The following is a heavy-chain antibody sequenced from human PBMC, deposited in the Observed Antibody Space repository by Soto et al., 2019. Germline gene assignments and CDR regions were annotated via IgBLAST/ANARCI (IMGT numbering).Heavy chain of an antibody. D-gene: IGHD3-10*01. V-gene: IGHV4-59*01. J-gene: IGHJ6*02. CDR2: IYYSGST. Sequence: SETLSLTCTVSGDSISRYHWSWIRQPPGKGLEWVAYIYYSGSTNYNPSLKSRVSISVDTSKNQFSLKLSSVTAADTAVYYCASSSGGDGMDVWGQGTTVTVS. CDR1: GDSISRYH. CDR3: ASSSGGDGMDV.